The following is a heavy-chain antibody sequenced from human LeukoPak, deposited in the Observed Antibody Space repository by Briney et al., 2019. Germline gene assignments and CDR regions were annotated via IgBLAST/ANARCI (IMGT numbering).Heavy chain of an antibody. D-gene: IGHD3-16*01. CDR3: AIGGWGNYFDY. Sequence: ETLSLTCAVYGGSFSGYYWSWVRQAPGKGLEWVSDISGSGDSTAYADSVRGRFTISRDNSKNTLYLQMNSLRAEDTAVYYCAIGGWGNYFDYWGQGTLVTVSS. V-gene: IGHV3-23*01. CDR2: ISGSGDST. CDR1: GGSFSGYY. J-gene: IGHJ4*02.